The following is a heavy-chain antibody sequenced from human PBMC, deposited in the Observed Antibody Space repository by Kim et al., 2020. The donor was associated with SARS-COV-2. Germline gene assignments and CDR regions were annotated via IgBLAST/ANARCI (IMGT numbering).Heavy chain of an antibody. CDR2: IYYSGST. CDR3: ARGSNYDFWSGYGNWFDP. Sequence: SETLSLTCTVSGGSISSYYWSWIRQPPGKGLEWIGYIYYSGSTHYNPSLKSRVTISVDTSKNQFSLKLSSVTAADTAVYYCARGSNYDFWSGYGNWFDPWGQGTLVTVSS. CDR1: GGSISSYY. D-gene: IGHD3-3*01. V-gene: IGHV4-59*01. J-gene: IGHJ5*02.